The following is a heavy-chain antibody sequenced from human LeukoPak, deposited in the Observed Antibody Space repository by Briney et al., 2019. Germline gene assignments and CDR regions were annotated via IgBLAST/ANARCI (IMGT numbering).Heavy chain of an antibody. CDR3: ARDLGSSTVTTAFDY. CDR1: GFIFNDYY. D-gene: IGHD4-17*01. CDR2: ISRTGKTI. J-gene: IGHJ4*02. Sequence: GWSLRLSCTASGFIFNDYYMSWIRQTPGKGLEWLSYISRTGKTIYYRDSVKGRFTISRDNANNQLHLQMDNLRAEDTAVYFCARDLGSSTVTTAFDYWGQGTLVTVSS. V-gene: IGHV3-11*01.